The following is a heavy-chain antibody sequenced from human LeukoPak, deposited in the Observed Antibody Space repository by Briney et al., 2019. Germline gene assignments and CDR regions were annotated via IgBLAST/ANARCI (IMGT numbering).Heavy chain of an antibody. CDR3: ARDLVRDLMQQLVLGDAFDI. CDR2: IYYSGST. CDR1: GGSISSSSYY. D-gene: IGHD6-13*01. V-gene: IGHV4-39*07. Sequence: SETLSLTCTVSGGSISSSSYYWGWIRQPPGKGLEWIGSIYYSGSTYYNPSLKSRVTISVDTSKNQFSLKLSSVTAADTAVYYCARDLVRDLMQQLVLGDAFDIWGQGTMVTVSS. J-gene: IGHJ3*02.